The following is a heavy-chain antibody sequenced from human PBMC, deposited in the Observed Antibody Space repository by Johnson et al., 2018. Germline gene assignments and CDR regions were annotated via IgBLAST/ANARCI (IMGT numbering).Heavy chain of an antibody. J-gene: IGHJ1*01. CDR1: GFTFSSYG. V-gene: IGHV3-30*18. CDR2: ISYDGTNK. D-gene: IGHD3-9*01. Sequence: QVQLVESGGGVVQPGRSLRLSCAASGFTFSSYGMHWVRQAPGKGLEWVAVISYDGTNKYYADSVKGRFTISRDNSKNTLYLQMNSLEAEDTAVYNCAKAGRLLRYCDWAFSFPRWGQGTLGTVSS. CDR3: AKAGRLLRYCDWAFSFPR.